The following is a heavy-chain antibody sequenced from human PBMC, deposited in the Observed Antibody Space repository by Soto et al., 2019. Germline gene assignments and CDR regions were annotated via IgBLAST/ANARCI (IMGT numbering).Heavy chain of an antibody. J-gene: IGHJ4*02. CDR2: ISAYNGNT. CDR3: AGDWAAAGPFDY. D-gene: IGHD6-13*01. CDR1: GYTFTSYG. V-gene: IGHV1-18*01. Sequence: GASVKVSCKTSGYTFTSYGFTWVRQAPGQGLEWMGWISAYNGNTNYAQKLQGRVTMTTDTSTSTAYMELRSLRSDDTAVYYCAGDWAAAGPFDYWGQGTLVTVSS.